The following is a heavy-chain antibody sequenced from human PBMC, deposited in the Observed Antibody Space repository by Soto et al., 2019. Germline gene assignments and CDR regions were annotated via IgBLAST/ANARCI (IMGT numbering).Heavy chain of an antibody. V-gene: IGHV3-33*01. D-gene: IGHD6-6*01. J-gene: IGHJ4*02. CDR2: VWYDGSNK. CDR3: ARESIALDY. Sequence: PGGSLRLSCAASGFTFSSYGMHWVRQAPGKGLEWVAVVWYDGSNKYYEDSVKGRFTISRDNSKNTVYLQMNSLRAEDTAVYYCARESIALDYWGQGTLVTVSS. CDR1: GFTFSSYG.